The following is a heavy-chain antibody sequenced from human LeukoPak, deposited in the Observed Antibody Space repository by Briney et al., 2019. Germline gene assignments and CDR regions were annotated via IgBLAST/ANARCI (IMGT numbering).Heavy chain of an antibody. D-gene: IGHD2-15*01. CDR2: IYTSGST. Sequence: SETLSLTCTVSGGSISSYYWSWIRQPAGKGLEWIGRIYTSGSTYYNPSLKSRVTMSVDTPKNQFSLNLTSVTAADTAVYYCARGPQCSGFSCGFDYWGQGTLVTGSS. J-gene: IGHJ4*02. CDR3: ARGPQCSGFSCGFDY. V-gene: IGHV4-4*07. CDR1: GGSISSYY.